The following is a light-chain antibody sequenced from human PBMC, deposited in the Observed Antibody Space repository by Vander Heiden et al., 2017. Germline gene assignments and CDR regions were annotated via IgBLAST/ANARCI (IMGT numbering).Light chain of an antibody. CDR2: GNS. Sequence: QSVLTQPPSVSGAPGQRVTISCPGSSSNIGAGYDVHWYQQLPGTAPNLLIYGNSNRPSGVPDRFSGSKSGTSASLAITGLQAEDEADYYCQSYDSSLSGSVFGGGTKLTVL. CDR3: QSYDSSLSGSV. V-gene: IGLV1-40*01. J-gene: IGLJ2*01. CDR1: SSNIGAGYD.